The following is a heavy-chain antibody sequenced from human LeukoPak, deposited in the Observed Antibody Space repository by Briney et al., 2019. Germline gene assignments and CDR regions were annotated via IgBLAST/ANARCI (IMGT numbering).Heavy chain of an antibody. CDR1: GYSISSGYY. D-gene: IGHD1/OR15-1a*01. CDR3: ARENNFDF. Sequence: SETLSLTGTVSGYSISSGYYWDWIRQPPGKGLEWIGSVYHSGNTYYNPSLKSRVTISVDTSKNQFSLKLTSVTAADTAVYYCARENNFDFWGQGTLVTVSS. CDR2: VYHSGNT. V-gene: IGHV4-38-2*02. J-gene: IGHJ4*02.